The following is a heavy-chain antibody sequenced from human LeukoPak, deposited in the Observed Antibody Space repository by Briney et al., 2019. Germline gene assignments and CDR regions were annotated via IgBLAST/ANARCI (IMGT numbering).Heavy chain of an antibody. Sequence: PGRSLRLSCAASGFTFSSYGMHWVRQAPGKGLEWVAVISYDGSNKYYADSVKGRFTISRDNSKNTLYLQMNSLRAEDTAVYYCAKDLYPYYYDSSGPDYWGQGTLVTVSS. D-gene: IGHD3-22*01. J-gene: IGHJ4*02. CDR3: AKDLYPYYYDSSGPDY. CDR2: ISYDGSNK. V-gene: IGHV3-30*18. CDR1: GFTFSSYG.